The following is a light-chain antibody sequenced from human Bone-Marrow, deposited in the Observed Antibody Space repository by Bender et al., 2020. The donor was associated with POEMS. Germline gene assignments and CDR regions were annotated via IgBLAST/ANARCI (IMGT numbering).Light chain of an antibody. Sequence: QSALTQPRSVSGSPGQSVTISCTGTSSDVGGFHYVSWYQQHPGKAPKLMIYDANKRPSGISRRFAGSKSGNTASLTISGLLPEDEGDYYCSSIGLGGTLVFGGGTKVIV. CDR2: DAN. J-gene: IGLJ2*01. CDR3: SSIGLGGTLV. CDR1: SSDVGGFHY. V-gene: IGLV2-11*01.